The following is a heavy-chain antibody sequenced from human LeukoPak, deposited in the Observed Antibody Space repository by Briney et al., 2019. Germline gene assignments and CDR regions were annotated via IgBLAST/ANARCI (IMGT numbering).Heavy chain of an antibody. CDR3: AKEAAAPSYYYYGLDV. CDR1: GFTFSRHA. Sequence: GGSLRLSCAASGFTFSRHAMRWVRQAPGKGLEGVVLISYDGSYKYYADSVKGRFTISRDNSKNMLYLQLNNLRAEDTAMYYCAKEAAAPSYYYYGLDVWGQGTTVTVSS. D-gene: IGHD6-13*01. CDR2: ISYDGSYK. J-gene: IGHJ6*02. V-gene: IGHV3-30*04.